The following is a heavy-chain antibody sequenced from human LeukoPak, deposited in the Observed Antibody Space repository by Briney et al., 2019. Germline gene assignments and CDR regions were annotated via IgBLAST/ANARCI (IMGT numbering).Heavy chain of an antibody. CDR2: IKSKTDGGTT. D-gene: IGHD3-10*01. CDR3: TTGPFDYYGSASYLANGMDV. V-gene: IGHV3-15*01. J-gene: IGHJ6*02. Sequence: GGSLRLSCAASGFTFTNAWMSWVRQAPGKGLEWIGRIKSKTDGGTTDYTAPVKGRFTISRDDSKNTLYLQMNSLKTEDTAVYYCTTGPFDYYGSASYLANGMDVWGQGTTVTVSS. CDR1: GFTFTNAW.